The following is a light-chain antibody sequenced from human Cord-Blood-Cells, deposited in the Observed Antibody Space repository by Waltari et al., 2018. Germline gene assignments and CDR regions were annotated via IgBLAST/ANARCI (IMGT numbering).Light chain of an antibody. V-gene: IGKV1-39*01. CDR3: QQSYSTPLT. CDR1: QSISSY. J-gene: IGKJ4*01. Sequence: DIQMTQSPSSQSASVGARVTITCRASQSISSYLNWYQQKPGKAPKLLIYAASSLQSGVPSRFSGSGSGTDFTLTISSLQPEDFATYYCQQSYSTPLTFGGGTKVEIK. CDR2: AAS.